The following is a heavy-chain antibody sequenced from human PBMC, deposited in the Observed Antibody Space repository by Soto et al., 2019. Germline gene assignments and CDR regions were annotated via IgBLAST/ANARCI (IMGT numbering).Heavy chain of an antibody. CDR2: IYDSGTT. CDR1: GGSIRSGSYY. Sequence: PSETLSLTCTVSGGSIRSGSYYWSWIRQHPGKGLEWIGYIYDSGTTYYNPSLKSRIIMSMDTSKNQFSLKLISVTAADTAVYYCARDRGEPVGYYNYGMDVWGQGTTVTVSS. J-gene: IGHJ6*02. CDR3: ARDRGEPVGYYNYGMDV. D-gene: IGHD1-26*01. V-gene: IGHV4-31*03.